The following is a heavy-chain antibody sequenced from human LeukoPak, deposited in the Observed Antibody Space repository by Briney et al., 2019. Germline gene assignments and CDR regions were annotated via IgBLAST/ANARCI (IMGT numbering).Heavy chain of an antibody. CDR3: ARGTRTGTTSPDY. D-gene: IGHD1-1*01. Sequence: GGSLRLSCAASGFTFSSYGMSWVRQAPGKGLEWVSAISGSGGSTYYADSVKGRFTISRDSSKNTLYLQMNSLRAEDTAVYYCARGTRTGTTSPDYWGQGTLVTVSS. V-gene: IGHV3-23*01. J-gene: IGHJ4*02. CDR2: ISGSGGST. CDR1: GFTFSSYG.